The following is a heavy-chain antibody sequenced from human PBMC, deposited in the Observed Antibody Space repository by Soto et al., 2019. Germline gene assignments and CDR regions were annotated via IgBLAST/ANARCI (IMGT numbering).Heavy chain of an antibody. V-gene: IGHV3-30*03. J-gene: IGHJ4*02. CDR2: ISYVRNMK. D-gene: IGHD3-16*01. Sequence: GGSLRLSCTASGFAFRNFGMHCVPPAPGKGLMWMAGISYVRNMKYYADSVKGRFTISRDNSNSTLFLQMSSLRAEDSVLYYCARFWGPMAALVDDYWGPGTLVTVSS. CDR1: GFAFRNFG. CDR3: ARFWGPMAALVDDY.